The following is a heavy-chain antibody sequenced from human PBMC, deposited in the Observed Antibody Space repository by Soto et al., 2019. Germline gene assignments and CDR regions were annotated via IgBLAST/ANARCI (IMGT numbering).Heavy chain of an antibody. Sequence: QVYLLESGGGVVQPGRSLRLSCAASGFMFSSYGMHWVRQAPGKGLEWLAGVSYDGVNKYYADSVKGRFTISRDRFKNTLYLQMKSLKPEDTAVYYCAQDRTRSLFVGLSATGVDYWGQGTLVTVSS. CDR1: GFMFSSYG. J-gene: IGHJ4*02. CDR2: VSYDGVNK. CDR3: AQDRTRSLFVGLSATGVDY. D-gene: IGHD1-26*01. V-gene: IGHV3-30*18.